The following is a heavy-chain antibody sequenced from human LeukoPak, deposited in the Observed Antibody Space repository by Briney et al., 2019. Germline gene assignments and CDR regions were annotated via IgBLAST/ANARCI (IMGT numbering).Heavy chain of an antibody. CDR2: ICYSGST. D-gene: IGHD3-3*01. V-gene: IGHV4-59*01. CDR3: ARAGPSLITIFGVVIPSGLKFDP. Sequence: ASETLSLTCTVSGGSISSYYWSWIRQPPGKGLEWIGYICYSGSTNYNPSLKSRVTISVDTSKNQFSLKLSSVTAADTAVYYCARAGPSLITIFGVVIPSGLKFDPWGQGTLVTVSS. CDR1: GGSISSYY. J-gene: IGHJ5*02.